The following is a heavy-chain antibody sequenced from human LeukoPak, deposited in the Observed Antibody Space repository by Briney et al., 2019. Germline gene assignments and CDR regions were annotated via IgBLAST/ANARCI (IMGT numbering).Heavy chain of an antibody. CDR1: GGSISSGGYS. Sequence: SETLSLTCAVPGGSISSGGYSWSWIRQPPGKGLEWIGYIYYSGSTYYNPSLKSRVTISVDTSKNQFSLKLSSVTAADTAVYYCARAATITIRNPRAFDIWGQGTMVTVSS. V-gene: IGHV4-30-4*07. CDR3: ARAATITIRNPRAFDI. D-gene: IGHD3-10*01. J-gene: IGHJ3*02. CDR2: IYYSGST.